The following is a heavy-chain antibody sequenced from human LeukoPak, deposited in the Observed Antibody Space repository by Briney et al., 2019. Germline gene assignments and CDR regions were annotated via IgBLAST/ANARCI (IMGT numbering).Heavy chain of an antibody. Sequence: PGGSLRLSCETSGFTFSHYAMSWVRQAPGKGLEWVSAISGSGGSTYYADSVKGRFTISRDSATKTLFLQMNSLRAEDTALYYCAREGATHAFDIWGQGTMVTVSS. CDR3: AREGATHAFDI. CDR1: GFTFSHYA. J-gene: IGHJ3*02. CDR2: ISGSGGST. V-gene: IGHV3-23*01. D-gene: IGHD1-26*01.